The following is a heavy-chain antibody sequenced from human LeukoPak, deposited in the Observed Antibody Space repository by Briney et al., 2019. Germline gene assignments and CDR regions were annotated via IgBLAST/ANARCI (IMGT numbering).Heavy chain of an antibody. J-gene: IGHJ4*02. CDR3: TRDEDFYSSSSDY. D-gene: IGHD6-6*01. Sequence: GGSLRLSCAASGFTFSSYSMNWVRQAPGKGLEWVSSISSSSSYIYYADSVKGRFTISRDNARNSLYLQMNSLRAEDTAVYYCTRDEDFYSSSSDYWGQGTLVTVSS. CDR1: GFTFSSYS. CDR2: ISSSSSYI. V-gene: IGHV3-21*01.